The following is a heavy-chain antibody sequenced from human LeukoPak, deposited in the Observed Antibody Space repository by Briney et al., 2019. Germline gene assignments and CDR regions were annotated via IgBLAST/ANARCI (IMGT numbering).Heavy chain of an antibody. Sequence: GGSLRLSCAASGFTFSSYSMNWVRQAPGKGLEWVSSISSSSSYIYYADSVKGRFTISRGNAKNSLYLQMSSLRAEDTAVYYCARDRIAAAGTPDYWGQGTLVTVSS. CDR3: ARDRIAAAGTPDY. D-gene: IGHD6-13*01. J-gene: IGHJ4*02. CDR1: GFTFSSYS. CDR2: ISSSSSYI. V-gene: IGHV3-21*01.